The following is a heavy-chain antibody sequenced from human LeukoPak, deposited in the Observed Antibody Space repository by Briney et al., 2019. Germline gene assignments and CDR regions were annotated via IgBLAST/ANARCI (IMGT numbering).Heavy chain of an antibody. CDR2: ISSSSSYI. CDR1: GFTFSSYS. J-gene: IGHJ4*02. Sequence: GGSLRLSCAASGFTFSSYSMNWVRQAPGKGLEWVSSISSSSSYIYYADSVKGRFTISRDNAKNSLYLQMNSLRAEDTAVYYCARDFGRVVVAATSNYWGQGTLVTVPS. CDR3: ARDFGRVVVAATSNY. V-gene: IGHV3-21*01. D-gene: IGHD2-15*01.